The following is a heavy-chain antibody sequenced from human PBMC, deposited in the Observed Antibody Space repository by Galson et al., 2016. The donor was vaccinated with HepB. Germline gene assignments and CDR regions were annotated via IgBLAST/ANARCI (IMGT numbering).Heavy chain of an antibody. J-gene: IGHJ4*02. D-gene: IGHD5-18*01. V-gene: IGHV3-53*01. CDR1: GVTVSNNY. CDR2: IYASGDK. CDR3: ARSGYNSGYLDY. Sequence: SLRLSCAASGVTVSNNYMTWVRQTPGMGLEWVSVIYASGDKYYTDPVKGRFTISRDNSKNTLYLQMNHLRAEATAVYYCARSGYNSGYLDYWGQGTQVTVSS.